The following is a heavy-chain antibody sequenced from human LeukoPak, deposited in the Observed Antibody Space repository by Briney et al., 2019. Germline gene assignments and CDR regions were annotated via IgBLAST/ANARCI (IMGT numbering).Heavy chain of an antibody. J-gene: IGHJ4*02. CDR1: GYTFTGYY. Sequence: GASVKVSCEASGYTFTGYYMHWVRQAPGQGLEWMGWINPNTGDTHYAQKFQGRVTLTRDTSITTVYMELSRLTSDDTAIFYCAVAPGDYWGQGTLVTVSS. CDR3: AVAPGDY. V-gene: IGHV1-2*02. CDR2: INPNTGDT. D-gene: IGHD2-21*01.